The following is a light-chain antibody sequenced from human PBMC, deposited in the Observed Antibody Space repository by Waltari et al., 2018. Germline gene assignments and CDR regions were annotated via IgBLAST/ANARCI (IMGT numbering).Light chain of an antibody. Sequence: QSALTQPRSVSGSPGQSVTISCTGTSSDVGGYNYVSWYQQHPGKAPKRMIYDVSKPPSGLPERISGAKSGDTAAPAISSLQAADEAYYYCSSYAGSYPNCVFGGGTNLTVL. CDR2: DVS. CDR3: SSYAGSYPNCV. J-gene: IGLJ3*02. CDR1: SSDVGGYNY. V-gene: IGLV2-11*01.